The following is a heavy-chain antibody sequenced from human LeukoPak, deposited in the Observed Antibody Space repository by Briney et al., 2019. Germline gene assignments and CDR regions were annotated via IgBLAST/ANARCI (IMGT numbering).Heavy chain of an antibody. J-gene: IGHJ6*02. CDR2: ISGSGGST. CDR3: ARDTDSSGWYYGAYYYGMDV. V-gene: IGHV3-21*01. CDR1: GFIFSTYW. Sequence: GGSLRLSCTGSGFIFSTYWMHWVRQAPGKGLEWVSAISGSGGSTYYADSVKGRFTISRDNAKNSLYLQMNSLRAEDTAVYYCARDTDSSGWYYGAYYYGMDVWGQGTTVTVSS. D-gene: IGHD6-19*01.